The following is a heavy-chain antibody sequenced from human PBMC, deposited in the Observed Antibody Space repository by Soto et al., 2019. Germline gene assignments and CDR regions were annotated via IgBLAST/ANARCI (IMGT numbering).Heavy chain of an antibody. CDR1: GFTFSSYW. CDR3: ARDPDYGGNLDY. V-gene: IGHV3-74*01. Sequence: EGSLRLSCAASGFTFSSYWMHWVRQAPGKGLVWVSRINSDGSSTSYADSVKGRFTISRDNAKNTLYLQMNSLRAEDTAVYYCARDPDYGGNLDYWGQGTLVTVSS. CDR2: INSDGSST. D-gene: IGHD4-17*01. J-gene: IGHJ4*02.